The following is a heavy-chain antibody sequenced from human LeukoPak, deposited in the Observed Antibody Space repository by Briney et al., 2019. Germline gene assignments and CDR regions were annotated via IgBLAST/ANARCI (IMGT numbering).Heavy chain of an antibody. D-gene: IGHD1-20*01. CDR1: GGSISSGGYS. CDR3: ARANWNDVSSYYFDY. V-gene: IGHV4-30-2*01. J-gene: IGHJ4*02. Sequence: SETLSLTCAVSGGSISSGGYSWSWIRPLPGKGLEWSGYIYHSGSTYYNPSLKSRVTISVDRSKNQFSLKLSSVTAADTAAYYCARANWNDVSSYYFDYWGQGTLVTVSS. CDR2: IYHSGST.